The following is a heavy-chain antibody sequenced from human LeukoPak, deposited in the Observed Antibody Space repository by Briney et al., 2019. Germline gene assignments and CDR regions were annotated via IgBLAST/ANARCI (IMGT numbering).Heavy chain of an antibody. J-gene: IGHJ4*02. CDR3: ARVGIGYISGWYRVL. CDR2: TYYSGRT. D-gene: IGHD6-19*01. Sequence: PSETLSLTCTVSGGSISSSSYYWGWIRQPPGKGLEWIGSTYYSGRTYYNPSLKSRVTISVDTSKNQFSLKLSSVTAADTAVFYCARVGIGYISGWYRVLWGQGTLVTVCS. CDR1: GGSISSSSYY. V-gene: IGHV4-39*01.